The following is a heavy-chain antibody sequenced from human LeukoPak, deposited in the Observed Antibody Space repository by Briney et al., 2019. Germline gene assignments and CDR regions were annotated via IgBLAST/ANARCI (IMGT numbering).Heavy chain of an antibody. CDR2: INHSGST. V-gene: IGHV4-34*01. CDR1: GGSFSGYY. J-gene: IGHJ4*02. D-gene: IGHD6-13*01. Sequence: SETLSLTCAVYGGSFSGYYWSWIRPPPGKGLEWIWEINHSGSTNYNPSLKSRVTISVDTSKNQFSLKLSSVTAADTAVYYCARRRRDGYSSSWYRYWGQGTLVTVSS. CDR3: ARRRRDGYSSSWYRY.